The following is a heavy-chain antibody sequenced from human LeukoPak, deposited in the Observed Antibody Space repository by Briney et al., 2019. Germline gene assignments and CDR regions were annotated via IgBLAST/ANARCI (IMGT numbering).Heavy chain of an antibody. J-gene: IGHJ4*02. Sequence: GQSLKISCEGSGYSFTNYWIGWVRQVPGKGLEWMGIIYPDDSDTRYSPSFQGQVTISADKSIGTAYLQWSSLKASDTAMYYCAIGGDSSTSCYRCFNYWGQGTLVTVSS. CDR3: AIGGDSSTSCYRCFNY. V-gene: IGHV5-51*01. CDR2: IYPDDSDT. D-gene: IGHD2-2*01. CDR1: GYSFTNYW.